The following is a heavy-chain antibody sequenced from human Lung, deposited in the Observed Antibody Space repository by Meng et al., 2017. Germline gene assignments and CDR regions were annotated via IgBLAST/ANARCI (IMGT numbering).Heavy chain of an antibody. D-gene: IGHD6-19*01. V-gene: IGHV6-1*01. J-gene: IGHJ4*02. CDR1: GDSVSSNSAA. Sequence: QVHLQQSGPGLVKPSQTLPPTCAISGDSVSSNSAAWNWIRPSPSRGLEWLGRTYYRSKWYNGYAVSVRSRITINPDTSKNQFSLQLNSVTPEDTAVYYCARSQQWLDSWGQGTLVTVSS. CDR2: TYYRSKWYN. CDR3: ARSQQWLDS.